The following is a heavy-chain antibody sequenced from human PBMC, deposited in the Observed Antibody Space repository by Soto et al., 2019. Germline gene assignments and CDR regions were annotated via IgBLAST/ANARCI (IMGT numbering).Heavy chain of an antibody. CDR2: IIPIFGTA. CDR1: GGTFSSYA. Sequence: QVQLVQSGAEVQKPGSSVKVSCKAPGGTFSSYAISWVRQAPGQGLEWMGGIIPIFGTATYAQKFQVRVTSTAGESTSTGYMEWSSLRSEDTAVYYCARSPGGSSSLDLYYYYYYGMDVWGQGTTVTVSS. D-gene: IGHD2-15*01. V-gene: IGHV1-69*01. J-gene: IGHJ6*02. CDR3: ARSPGGSSSLDLYYYYYYGMDV.